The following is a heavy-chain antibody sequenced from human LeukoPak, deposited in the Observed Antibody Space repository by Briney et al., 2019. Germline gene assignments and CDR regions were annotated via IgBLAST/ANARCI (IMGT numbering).Heavy chain of an antibody. V-gene: IGHV4-38-2*02. CDR2: IYHSGST. J-gene: IGHJ1*01. CDR3: ASLVRKGGSSWYVKAEYFQH. CDR1: GYSISSGYY. Sequence: SETLSLTCTVSGYSISSGYYWGWIRQPPGKGLEWIGSIYHSGSTYYNPSLKSRVTISVDTSKNQFSLKLSSVTAADTAVYYCASLVRKGGSSWYVKAEYFQHWGQGTLVTVSS. D-gene: IGHD6-13*01.